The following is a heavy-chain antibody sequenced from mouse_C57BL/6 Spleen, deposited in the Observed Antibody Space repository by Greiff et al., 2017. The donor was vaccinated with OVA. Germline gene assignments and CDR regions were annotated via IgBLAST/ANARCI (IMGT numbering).Heavy chain of an antibody. V-gene: IGHV2-2*01. Sequence: VQLQQSGPGLVQPSQSLSITCTVSGFSLTSYGVHWVRQSPGKGLEWLGVIWSGGSTDYNAAFISRLSISKDNSKSQVFFKMNSLQADDTAIYYCARISGYYYGSSPYYFDYWGQGTTLTVSS. CDR1: GFSLTSYG. D-gene: IGHD1-1*01. CDR3: ARISGYYYGSSPYYFDY. CDR2: IWSGGST. J-gene: IGHJ2*01.